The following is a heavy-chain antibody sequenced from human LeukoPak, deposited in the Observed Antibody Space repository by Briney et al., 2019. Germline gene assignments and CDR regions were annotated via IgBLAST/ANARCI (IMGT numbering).Heavy chain of an antibody. Sequence: GGSLRLSCAASGFTFSNAWMSWARQAPGKGLEWVGRIKSKTDGGTTDYAAPVKGRFTISRDDSKNTLYLQMNSLKTEDTAVYYCTTDFAIVVPGGDYWGQGTLVTVSS. D-gene: IGHD3-22*01. CDR1: GFTFSNAW. CDR2: IKSKTDGGTT. CDR3: TTDFAIVVPGGDY. J-gene: IGHJ4*02. V-gene: IGHV3-15*01.